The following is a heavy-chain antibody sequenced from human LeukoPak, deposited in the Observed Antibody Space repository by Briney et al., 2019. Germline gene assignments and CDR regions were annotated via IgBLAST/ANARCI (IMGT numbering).Heavy chain of an antibody. D-gene: IGHD5-18*01. CDR2: ISYDGSNK. CDR3: AKDFGGYSYGDYGMDV. J-gene: IGHJ6*02. Sequence: QPGRSLRLSCAASGFTFSSYGMHWVRQAPGEGLEWVAVISYDGSNKYYADSVKGRFTISRDNSKNTLYLQMNSLRAEDTAVYYCAKDFGGYSYGDYGMDVWGQGTTVTVSS. CDR1: GFTFSSYG. V-gene: IGHV3-30*18.